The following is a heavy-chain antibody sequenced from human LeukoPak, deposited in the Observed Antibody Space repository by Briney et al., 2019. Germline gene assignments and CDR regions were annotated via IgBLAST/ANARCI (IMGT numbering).Heavy chain of an antibody. D-gene: IGHD3-10*01. V-gene: IGHV4-59*01. J-gene: IGHJ5*02. CDR3: ARAMGFGELLGNWFDP. Sequence: PSETLSLTCTVSGGSISSYYWSWIRQPPGKGLEWSGYIYYSGSTNYNPSLKSRVTISVDTSTNQFSLKLSSVTAADTAVYYCARAMGFGELLGNWFDPWGQGTLVTVSS. CDR1: GGSISSYY. CDR2: IYYSGST.